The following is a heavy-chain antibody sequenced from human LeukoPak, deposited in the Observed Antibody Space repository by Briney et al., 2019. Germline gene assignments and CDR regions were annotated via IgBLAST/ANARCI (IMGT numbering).Heavy chain of an antibody. J-gene: IGHJ4*02. V-gene: IGHV1-18*01. Sequence: ASMKVSCKASGYTFTSYGISWVRQAPGQGLEWMGWISAYNGNTNYAQKLQGRVTMTTDTSTSTAYMELRSLRSDDTAVYYCARDQDIVAENSTNNDYWGQGTLVTVSS. CDR1: GYTFTSYG. CDR2: ISAYNGNT. CDR3: ARDQDIVAENSTNNDY. D-gene: IGHD5-12*01.